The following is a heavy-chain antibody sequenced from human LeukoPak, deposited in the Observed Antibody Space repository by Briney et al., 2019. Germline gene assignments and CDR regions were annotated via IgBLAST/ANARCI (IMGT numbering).Heavy chain of an antibody. J-gene: IGHJ6*03. Sequence: GGSPRLSCAASGFTFSSYSMNWVRQAPGKGLEWVSYISSSGSTIYYADSVKGRFTISRDNAKNSLYLQMNSLRAEDTAVYYCARVVRGALSYMDVWGKGTTVTISS. CDR2: ISSSGSTI. CDR1: GFTFSSYS. D-gene: IGHD3-10*01. CDR3: ARVVRGALSYMDV. V-gene: IGHV3-48*04.